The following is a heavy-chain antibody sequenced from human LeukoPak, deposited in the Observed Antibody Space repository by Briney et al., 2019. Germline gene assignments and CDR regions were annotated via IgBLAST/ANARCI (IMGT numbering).Heavy chain of an antibody. CDR3: ARVLYGSGNNRFDP. D-gene: IGHD3-10*01. J-gene: IGHJ5*02. Sequence: GSLRLSCAASGFTFSSYWMSWVRQAPGKGLEWIGYIYYSGSTNYNPSLKSRVTISVDTSKNQFSLKLSSVTAADTAVYYCARVLYGSGNNRFDPWGQGTLVTVSS. CDR2: IYYSGST. V-gene: IGHV4-59*01. CDR1: GFTFSSYW.